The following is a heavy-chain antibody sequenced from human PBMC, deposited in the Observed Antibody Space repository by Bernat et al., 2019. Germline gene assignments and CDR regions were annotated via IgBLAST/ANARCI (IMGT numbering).Heavy chain of an antibody. D-gene: IGHD4-17*01. Sequence: QVQLVQSGAEVKKPGSSVQVSCKASGGTFSSYTISWVRQAPGQGLEWMGRIIPILGIANYAQKIQGRVTITADKSTSTAYMELRNLRSEDTAVYYSARESSGDYNFDYWGQGTLVTVSS. CDR2: IIPILGIA. V-gene: IGHV1-69*08. CDR1: GGTFSSYT. J-gene: IGHJ4*02. CDR3: ARESSGDYNFDY.